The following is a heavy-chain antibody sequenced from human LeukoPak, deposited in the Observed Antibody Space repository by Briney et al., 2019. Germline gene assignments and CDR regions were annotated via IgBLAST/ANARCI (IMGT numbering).Heavy chain of an antibody. V-gene: IGHV4-59*08. CDR3: ARSYYDFWSGPNRFDY. CDR1: GGSMSPYH. Sequence: SETLSLTCTVSGGSMSPYHWGWIRQPPGKGLEWTGYIYYSGSTNYNPSLKSRVTISVDTSKNQFSLKLSSVTAADTAVYYCARSYYDFWSGPNRFDYWGQGTLVTVSS. CDR2: IYYSGST. J-gene: IGHJ4*02. D-gene: IGHD3-3*01.